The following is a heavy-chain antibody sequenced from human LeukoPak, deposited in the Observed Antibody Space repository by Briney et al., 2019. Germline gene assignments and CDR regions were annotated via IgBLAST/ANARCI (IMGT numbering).Heavy chain of an antibody. CDR2: INDFGTAM. CDR1: GFTFSSYA. D-gene: IGHD3-10*01. V-gene: IGHV3-21*01. Sequence: NAGGSLRLSCAASGFTFSSYAMSWVRQAPEKGLEWDSSINDFGTAMFYGDSLKGRFTISRDNAKNSLYLQMNNLRVEDTAVYYCVSSGEEGSNRGWFESWGQGTLVTVSS. CDR3: VSSGEEGSNRGWFES. J-gene: IGHJ5*01.